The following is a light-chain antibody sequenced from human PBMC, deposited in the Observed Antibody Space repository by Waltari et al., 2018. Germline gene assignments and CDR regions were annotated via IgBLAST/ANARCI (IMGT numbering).Light chain of an antibody. CDR3: QKYGTLPAT. J-gene: IGKJ1*01. CDR1: QRVSKY. Sequence: EIVLTQSPGTLSLSPGDRATLPCRASQRVSKYLAWYQQKPGQAPRLLIYDASIRATGIPDRFSGSGWGTDFSLTISSLEPEDFAVYYCQKYGTLPATFGQGTKVQ. CDR2: DAS. V-gene: IGKV3-20*01.